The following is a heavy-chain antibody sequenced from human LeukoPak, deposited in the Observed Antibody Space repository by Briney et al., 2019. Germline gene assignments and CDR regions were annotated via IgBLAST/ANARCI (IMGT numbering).Heavy chain of an antibody. CDR1: GFTFSSYA. Sequence: GGSLRLSCAASGFTFSSYAMSWVRQAPGKGLEWVSAISGSGGSTYYADSVKGRFTISRDNSKNTLYLQMNSLRAEDTAVYYCAKTARKKTGSSWHLDYWGQGTLVTVSS. CDR2: ISGSGGST. D-gene: IGHD6-13*01. V-gene: IGHV3-23*01. J-gene: IGHJ4*02. CDR3: AKTARKKTGSSWHLDY.